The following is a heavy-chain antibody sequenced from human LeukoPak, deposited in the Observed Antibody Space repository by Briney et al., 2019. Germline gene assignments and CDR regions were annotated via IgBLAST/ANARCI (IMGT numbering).Heavy chain of an antibody. J-gene: IGHJ4*02. CDR1: GGSISSSSYY. Sequence: PSETLSLTCTGSGGSISSSSYYWGWIRQPPGKGLEWIGSIYYSGSTYYNPSLKSRVTISVDTSKNQFSLKLSSVTAADTAVYYCARQDRPNVVVPAAIGYWGQGTLVTVSS. CDR3: ARQDRPNVVVPAAIGY. CDR2: IYYSGST. D-gene: IGHD2-2*02. V-gene: IGHV4-39*01.